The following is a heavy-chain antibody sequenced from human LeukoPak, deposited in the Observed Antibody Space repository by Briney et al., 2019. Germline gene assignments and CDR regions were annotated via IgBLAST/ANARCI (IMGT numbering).Heavy chain of an antibody. Sequence: PSETLSLTWTVSGGSISSYYWGWIRQPQGKGLEWIGSIYYSGSTYYNPSLKSRVTISVDTSKNQFSLKLSSVTAADTAVYYCARQALTLLVGIDYWGQGTLVTVSS. CDR3: ARQALTLLVGIDY. D-gene: IGHD1-26*01. CDR2: IYYSGST. CDR1: GGSISSYY. V-gene: IGHV4-39*07. J-gene: IGHJ4*02.